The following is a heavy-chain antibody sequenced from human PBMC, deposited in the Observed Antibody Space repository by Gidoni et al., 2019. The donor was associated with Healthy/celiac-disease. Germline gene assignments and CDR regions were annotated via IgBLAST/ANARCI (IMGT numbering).Heavy chain of an antibody. Sequence: EVQLVESGGGLVQPGGSLRLSCAASGFTFSSYSMNWVRQAPGKGLGWVSYISSSSSTIYYADSVKGRFTISRDNAKNSLYLQMNSLRAEDTAVYYCARDRATMIVVVIADAFDIWGQGTMVTVSS. CDR2: ISSSSSTI. D-gene: IGHD3-22*01. CDR1: GFTFSSYS. CDR3: ARDRATMIVVVIADAFDI. V-gene: IGHV3-48*01. J-gene: IGHJ3*02.